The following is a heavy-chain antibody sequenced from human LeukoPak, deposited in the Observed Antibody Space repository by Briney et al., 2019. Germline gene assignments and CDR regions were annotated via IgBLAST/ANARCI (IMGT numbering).Heavy chain of an antibody. Sequence: ASVNVSCKASAYTFTSYVISGVRQAPGQGLEWMGWISTYNGETNYAQKLQGRVTMTTDTSTSTAYMELRSLRSDDTAVYYCTRDRGYCNRTRCLRNWFDPWGQGTLVTVSS. CDR2: ISTYNGET. D-gene: IGHD2-2*01. J-gene: IGHJ5*02. CDR3: TRDRGYCNRTRCLRNWFDP. V-gene: IGHV1-18*01. CDR1: AYTFTSYV.